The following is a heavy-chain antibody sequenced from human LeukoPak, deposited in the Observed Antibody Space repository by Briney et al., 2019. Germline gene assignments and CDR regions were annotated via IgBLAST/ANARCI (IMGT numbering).Heavy chain of an antibody. CDR3: VRGTTYYYDSSGDY. J-gene: IGHJ4*02. V-gene: IGHV7-4-1*02. Sequence: ASVKVSCKASGYTLTNYAMNWVRQAPGQGLEWMGWINTNTGNPTYAQGFTGQFVFSLDTSVNTAYLQISSLKAEDTAVYYCVRGTTYYYDSSGDYWGQGTLVTVSS. CDR1: GYTLTNYA. CDR2: INTNTGNP. D-gene: IGHD3-22*01.